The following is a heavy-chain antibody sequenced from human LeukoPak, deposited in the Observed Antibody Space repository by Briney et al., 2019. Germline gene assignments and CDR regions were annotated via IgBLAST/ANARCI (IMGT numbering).Heavy chain of an antibody. J-gene: IGHJ4*02. CDR3: ASEGSQSPVDY. V-gene: IGHV4-34*01. D-gene: IGHD1-26*01. CDR2: INHSGST. CDR1: GGSFSGYY. Sequence: SETLSLTCAVYGGSFSGYYWSWIRQPPGKGLEWIGEINHSGSTNYNPSLKSRVTISVDTSKNQFSLKLSSVTAADTAVYYCASEGSQSPVDYWGQGTLVTVSS.